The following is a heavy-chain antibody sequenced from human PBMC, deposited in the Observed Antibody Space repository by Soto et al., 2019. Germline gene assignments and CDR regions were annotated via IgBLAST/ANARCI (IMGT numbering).Heavy chain of an antibody. Sequence: GSLRLSCAASGFTFRSFTMNWVRQAPGKGLEWVSTISSNSAYIYYTDALRGRFTISRDNAKNSLHLQMNSLRAEDTAVYYCTRNASRDSSARGWFDPWGPGTLVTVSS. D-gene: IGHD6-13*01. CDR3: TRNASRDSSARGWFDP. J-gene: IGHJ5*02. CDR1: GFTFRSFT. CDR2: ISSNSAYI. V-gene: IGHV3-21*01.